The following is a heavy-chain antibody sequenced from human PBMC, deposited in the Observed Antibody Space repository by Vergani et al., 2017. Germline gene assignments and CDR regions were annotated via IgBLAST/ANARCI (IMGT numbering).Heavy chain of an antibody. CDR2: IKQDGSEK. J-gene: IGHJ3*02. CDR1: GFTFSSYW. V-gene: IGHV3-7*03. D-gene: IGHD4-17*01. CDR3: ARGLMTTVTPSDAFDI. Sequence: EVQLVESGGGLVQPGGSLRLSCAASGFTFSSYWMSWVRQAPGKGLEWVANIKQDGSEKYYVDSVKGRFTISRDNAKNSLYLQMNSLRAEDTAVYYCARGLMTTVTPSDAFDIWGQGTMVTVSS.